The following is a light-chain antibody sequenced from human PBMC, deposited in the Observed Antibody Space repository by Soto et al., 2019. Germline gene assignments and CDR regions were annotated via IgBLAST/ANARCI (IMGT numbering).Light chain of an antibody. CDR3: LQDYTFPWT. CDR1: QDIKND. CDR2: GAS. Sequence: AIQMTQSPSSLSASVGDRVTITCRASQDIKNDLGWYQQKPGRAPKVLIYGASSLQSGVPSRFSGSGAGTDFTLTISSLQPEDFATYYCLQDYTFPWTFGQGTKVEV. V-gene: IGKV1-6*01. J-gene: IGKJ1*01.